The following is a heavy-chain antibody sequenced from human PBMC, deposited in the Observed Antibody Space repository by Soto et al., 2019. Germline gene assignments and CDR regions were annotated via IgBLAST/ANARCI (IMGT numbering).Heavy chain of an antibody. V-gene: IGHV3-23*01. D-gene: IGHD3-10*01. Sequence: HPGGSLRLSCAGSGFNFSIYAMTWVRQAPGRGLEWVSAISGSGYSTYYADSVKGRFTISRDNSKNMLYLQMNSLRAEDTAVYYSARVAPGANWFDPWGQGTLVTVSS. CDR2: ISGSGYST. CDR1: GFNFSIYA. J-gene: IGHJ5*02. CDR3: ARVAPGANWFDP.